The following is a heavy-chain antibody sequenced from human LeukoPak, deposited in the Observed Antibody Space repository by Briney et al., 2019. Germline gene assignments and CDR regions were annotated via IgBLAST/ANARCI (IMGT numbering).Heavy chain of an antibody. Sequence: PGGSLRLSCAASGFTFSSYWMSWVRQAPGKGLEWVANIKQDGSEKYYVDSVKGRFTISRDNAKNSLYLQMNSLRAEDTAVYYCARDRRSYDSSGYALDYWGQGTLVTVSS. CDR1: GFTFSSYW. J-gene: IGHJ4*02. CDR2: IKQDGSEK. CDR3: ARDRRSYDSSGYALDY. D-gene: IGHD3-22*01. V-gene: IGHV3-7*01.